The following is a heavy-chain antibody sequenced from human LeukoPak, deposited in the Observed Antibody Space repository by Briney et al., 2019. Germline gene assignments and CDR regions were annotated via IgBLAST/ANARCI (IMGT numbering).Heavy chain of an antibody. CDR2: IYVTGN. V-gene: IGHV4-59*08. CDR1: GGSIGTYY. D-gene: IGHD3-16*02. Sequence: SETLSLTCTVSGGSIGTYYWSWVRQTPGKGLEWIGYIYVTGNRYNPYLQSRVTISVDTSRNQFFLKMSSVTAADTAVYYCARHIGGGIQDMDVWGKGTKVTVSS. J-gene: IGHJ6*03. CDR3: ARHIGGGIQDMDV.